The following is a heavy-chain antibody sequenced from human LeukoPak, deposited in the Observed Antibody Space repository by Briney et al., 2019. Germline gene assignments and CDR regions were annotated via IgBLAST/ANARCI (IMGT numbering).Heavy chain of an antibody. J-gene: IGHJ4*02. Sequence: GGSLRLSCAASGFTFSSYGMHWVRQAPGKGLEWVAFIRYDGSNKYYADSVKGRFTISGDNSKNTLYLQMNSLRAEDTAVYYCARDRVGGVLRFLEWFPLGGQGTLVTVSS. CDR1: GFTFSSYG. CDR3: ARDRVGGVLRFLEWFPL. CDR2: IRYDGSNK. D-gene: IGHD3-3*01. V-gene: IGHV3-30*02.